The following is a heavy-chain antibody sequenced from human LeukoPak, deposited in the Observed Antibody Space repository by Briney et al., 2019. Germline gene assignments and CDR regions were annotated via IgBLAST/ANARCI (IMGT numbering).Heavy chain of an antibody. Sequence: SQTLSLTCTVSGGSISSGVYYWSWIRQPAGKGLEWIGRIYTSGTTNYNPSLKSRVTISLDTSKNQFSLKLSSVTAADTAIYYCAREFHYWGQGTLVTVSS. V-gene: IGHV4-61*02. J-gene: IGHJ4*02. CDR2: IYTSGTT. CDR3: AREFHY. CDR1: GGSISSGVYY.